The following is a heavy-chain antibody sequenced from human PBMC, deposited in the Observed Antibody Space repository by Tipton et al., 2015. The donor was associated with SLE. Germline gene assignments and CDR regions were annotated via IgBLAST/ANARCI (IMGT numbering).Heavy chain of an antibody. CDR3: ARDSSDWSAGAFDI. J-gene: IGHJ3*02. D-gene: IGHD6-19*01. CDR2: IYYTGNT. CDR1: GGSISSFY. V-gene: IGHV4-59*01. Sequence: GLVKPSETLSLTCTVSGGSISSFYWSWIRQPPGKGLEWIGYIYYTGNTNYNPSLKSRVTISVDTSKNQFSLILTSVTAADTAVYYCARDSSDWSAGAFDIWGQGTMVTVSS.